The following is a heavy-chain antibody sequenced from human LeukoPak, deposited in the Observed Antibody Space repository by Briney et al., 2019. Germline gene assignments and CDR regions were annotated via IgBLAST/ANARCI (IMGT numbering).Heavy chain of an antibody. CDR3: ARVEPYDILTGYKVRWFDP. CDR2: IYYSGST. V-gene: IGHV4-59*01. D-gene: IGHD3-9*01. Sequence: SETLSLTCTVSGGSISSYYWSWIRQPPGKGLEWIGYIYYSGSTNYNPSLKSRVTISVDTSKNQFSLKLSSVTAADTAVYYCARVEPYDILTGYKVRWFDPWGQGTLVTVSP. J-gene: IGHJ5*02. CDR1: GGSISSYY.